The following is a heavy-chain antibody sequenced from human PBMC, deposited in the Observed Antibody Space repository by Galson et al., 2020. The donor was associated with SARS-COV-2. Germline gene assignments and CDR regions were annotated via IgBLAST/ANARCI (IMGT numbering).Heavy chain of an antibody. CDR2: IYYSGST. V-gene: IGHV4-59*01. CDR1: GGSISSYY. CDR3: ARVGGTRGFDY. Sequence: ETSETLSLTCTVSGGSISSYYWSWIRQPPGKGLEWIGYIYYSGSTNYNPSLKSRVTISVDTSKNQFSLKLSSVTAADTAVYYCARVGGTRGFDYWGQGTLVTVSS. D-gene: IGHD1-1*01. J-gene: IGHJ4*02.